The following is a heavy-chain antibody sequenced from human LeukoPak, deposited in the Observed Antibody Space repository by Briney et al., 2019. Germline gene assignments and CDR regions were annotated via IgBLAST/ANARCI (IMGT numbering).Heavy chain of an antibody. CDR2: INPSGGST. Sequence: ASVNVSCKASEYTFTSYYMHWVRQAPGQGLEWMGVINPSGGSTTYPHKFQGRVTMTRDTSTTTVYMELSSLTSEDTAVYYCARGYYGEFFGFYYGMDLRGQGTTVTVCS. CDR1: EYTFTSYY. D-gene: IGHD4-17*01. V-gene: IGHV1-46*03. CDR3: ARGYYGEFFGFYYGMDL. J-gene: IGHJ6*02.